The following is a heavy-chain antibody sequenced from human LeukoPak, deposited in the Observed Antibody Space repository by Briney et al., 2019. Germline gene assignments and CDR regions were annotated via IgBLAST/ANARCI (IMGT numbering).Heavy chain of an antibody. V-gene: IGHV3-23*01. J-gene: IGHJ4*02. D-gene: IGHD4-17*01. Sequence: GGSLRLSCAASGYTFNTYAMSWVRQAPGKGLEWVSSINENGESTYYADSVKGRFTISRDNSRNTLYLQMNSLRAEDTAVYYCASYFHYGDYASLWYWGQGTLVTVSS. CDR2: INENGEST. CDR1: GYTFNTYA. CDR3: ASYFHYGDYASLWY.